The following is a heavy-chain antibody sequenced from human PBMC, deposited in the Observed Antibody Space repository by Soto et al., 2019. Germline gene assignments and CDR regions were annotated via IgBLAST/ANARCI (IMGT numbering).Heavy chain of an antibody. CDR2: ISSSGSAT. J-gene: IGHJ4*02. Sequence: GGSLRLSCAASGFTFSKYYMTWIRQAPGKGLEWLSFISSSGSATSYADSVKGRFIISRDNAQKSLYLQMNGLRVEDAAVYYCARTVLVEASYYFDNWGQGTLVTVSS. CDR1: GFTFSKYY. V-gene: IGHV3-11*01. CDR3: ARTVLVEASYYFDN. D-gene: IGHD2-2*01.